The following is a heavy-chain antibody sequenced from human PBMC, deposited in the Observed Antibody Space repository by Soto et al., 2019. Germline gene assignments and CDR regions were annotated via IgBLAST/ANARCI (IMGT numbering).Heavy chain of an antibody. Sequence: ASVKVSCKASGYTFTSYAMHWVRQAPGQRLEWMGWINAGNGNTKYSQKFQGRVTITRDTSASTAYMELSSLRSEDTAVYYCARDQGAAVAGYYYFDYWGQGTLVTVS. J-gene: IGHJ4*02. CDR3: ARDQGAAVAGYYYFDY. V-gene: IGHV1-3*01. CDR2: INAGNGNT. CDR1: GYTFTSYA. D-gene: IGHD6-19*01.